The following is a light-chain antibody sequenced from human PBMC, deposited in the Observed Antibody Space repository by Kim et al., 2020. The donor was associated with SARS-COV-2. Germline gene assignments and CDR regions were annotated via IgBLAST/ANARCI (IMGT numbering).Light chain of an antibody. V-gene: IGKV1-33*01. J-gene: IGKJ4*01. CDR3: QHDSTLLSVT. Sequence: DIQMTQSPSSLSASVGDRITITCQASDDIGNYLNWYQQRLGKAPKLLVYDASNLEAGVPSRFSGSGSGTDFSLTISGLQPEDFATYYCQHDSTLLSVTFGGGTKVDIK. CDR2: DAS. CDR1: DDIGNY.